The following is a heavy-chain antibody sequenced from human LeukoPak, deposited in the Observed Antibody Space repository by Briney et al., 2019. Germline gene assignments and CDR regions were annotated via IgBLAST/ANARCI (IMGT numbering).Heavy chain of an antibody. CDR1: GGAISSGAYY. D-gene: IGHD3-22*01. CDR3: ARVGTYYYDSSGYYRDY. CDR2: IYTNGNT. V-gene: IGHV4-61*02. Sequence: SETLSLTCTVSGGAISSGAYYWGWIRQPAGKGLEWLGRIYTNGNTNYNPSLKSRVTISVDTSKNQFSLKLSSVTAADTAVYYCARVGTYYYDSSGYYRDYWGQGTLVTVSS. J-gene: IGHJ4*02.